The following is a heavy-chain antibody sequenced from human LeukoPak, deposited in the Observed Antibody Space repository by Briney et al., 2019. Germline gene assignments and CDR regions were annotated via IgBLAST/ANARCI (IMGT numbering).Heavy chain of an antibody. CDR1: GYTLTELS. Sequence: GASVKVSCKVSGYTLTELSMHWVRQAPGNGLEWMGGFDPEDGETIYAQKFQGRVTMTEDTSTDTAYMELSSLRSEDTAVYYCASRRLVSLRFLEWLRFAFDIWGQGTMVTVSS. D-gene: IGHD3-3*01. CDR3: ASRRLVSLRFLEWLRFAFDI. J-gene: IGHJ3*02. CDR2: FDPEDGET. V-gene: IGHV1-24*01.